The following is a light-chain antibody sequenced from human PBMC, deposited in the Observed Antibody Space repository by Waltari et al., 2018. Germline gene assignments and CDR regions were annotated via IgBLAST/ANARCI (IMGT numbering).Light chain of an antibody. CDR1: QDINIW. Sequence: DIQMTQSPSSVSASVCDIVTITCRACQDINIWLAWYQQKPGQAPKLLIYTASTLHIGVPPRFSGSGSGTHFTLTISSLQPEDFATYYCQQANSFPLTFAGGTKVDI. CDR2: TAS. CDR3: QQANSFPLT. V-gene: IGKV1D-12*01. J-gene: IGKJ4*01.